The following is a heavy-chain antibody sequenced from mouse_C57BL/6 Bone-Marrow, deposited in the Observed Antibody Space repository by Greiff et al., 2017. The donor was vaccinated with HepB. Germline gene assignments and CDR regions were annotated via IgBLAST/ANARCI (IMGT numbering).Heavy chain of an antibody. D-gene: IGHD1-1*01. V-gene: IGHV1-54*01. CDR1: GYAFTNYL. CDR2: INPGSGGT. J-gene: IGHJ1*03. CDR3: ARCDYYGSSHWYFDV. Sequence: VQLQQSGAELVRPGTSVKVSCKASGYAFTNYLIEWVKQRPGQGLEWIGVINPGSGGTNYNEKFKGKATLTADKSSSTAYIQLSSLTSEDSAVYFCARCDYYGSSHWYFDVWGTGTTVTVSS.